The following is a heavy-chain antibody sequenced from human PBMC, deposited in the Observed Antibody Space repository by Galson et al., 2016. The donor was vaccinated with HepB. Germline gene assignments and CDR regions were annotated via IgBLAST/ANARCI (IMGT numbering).Heavy chain of an antibody. D-gene: IGHD2-21*01. Sequence: SLRLSCAASGFSFSTXXMHXXXQAXXXGLXXVAXXXYDXXXKXXXDSVXGRFTIXRDNSKNTLXLQMNSLKPADTAXXYCARALXTTVVKXWGQXTLXTVSS. CDR1: GFSFSTXX. CDR2: XXYDXXXK. V-gene: IGHV3-30*14. CDR3: ARALXTTVVKX. J-gene: IGHJ4*02.